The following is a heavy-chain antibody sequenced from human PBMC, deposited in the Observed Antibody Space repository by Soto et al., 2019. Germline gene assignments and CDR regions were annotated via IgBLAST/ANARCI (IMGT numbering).Heavy chain of an antibody. J-gene: IGHJ3*02. Sequence: SVKVSCKASGGTFSSYAISWVRQAPGQGLEWMGGIIPIFGTANYAQKIQGRVTITADESTSTAYMELSSLRSEDTAVYYCARARSTSCYYGSCAFDIWSQGTMVTVSS. CDR3: ARARSTSCYYGSCAFDI. CDR1: GGTFSSYA. V-gene: IGHV1-69*13. CDR2: IIPIFGTA. D-gene: IGHD2-2*01.